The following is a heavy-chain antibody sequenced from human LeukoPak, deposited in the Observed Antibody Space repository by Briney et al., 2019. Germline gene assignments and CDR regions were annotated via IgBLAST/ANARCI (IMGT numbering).Heavy chain of an antibody. V-gene: IGHV4-59*11. CDR3: ARSVVVAFDY. D-gene: IGHD2-15*01. CDR1: GGSISSHY. J-gene: IGHJ4*02. CDR2: IYYSGST. Sequence: SETLSLTCTVSGGSISSHYWSWIRQPPGKGLEWIGYIYYSGSTNYNPSLKSRVTISVDTSKNQFSLKLSSVTAADTAVYYCARSVVVAFDYWGQGTLVTVSS.